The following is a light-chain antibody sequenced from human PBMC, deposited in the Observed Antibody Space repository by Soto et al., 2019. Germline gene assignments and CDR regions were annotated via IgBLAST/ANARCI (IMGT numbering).Light chain of an antibody. CDR2: YVS. Sequence: QSALTQPASVSGSPGQSITISCTGTTSDIGDNNYVSWYQQHPGKAPKLIIYYVSDRPSGVSNRFSGSKSGNTASLTLSGLQSEDEATYYCTSYTSSNTVVIGGVVFGGGTKLTVL. J-gene: IGLJ2*01. V-gene: IGLV2-14*01. CDR1: TSDIGDNNY. CDR3: TSYTSSNTVVIGGVV.